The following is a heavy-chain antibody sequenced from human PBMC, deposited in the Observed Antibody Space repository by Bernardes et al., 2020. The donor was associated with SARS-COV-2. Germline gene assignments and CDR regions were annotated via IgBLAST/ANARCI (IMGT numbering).Heavy chain of an antibody. CDR3: VREGLWLEGFGIDY. Sequence: GGSLRLSCAASGFTFSDYHMSWIRQAPGKGLEWISYISKNSGTIHYADSVKGRFTISRDNAQNSLILQMNSLRAEDTAVYYCVREGLWLEGFGIDYWGQGTLVTVST. J-gene: IGHJ4*02. V-gene: IGHV3-11*01. D-gene: IGHD3-9*01. CDR1: GFTFSDYH. CDR2: ISKNSGTI.